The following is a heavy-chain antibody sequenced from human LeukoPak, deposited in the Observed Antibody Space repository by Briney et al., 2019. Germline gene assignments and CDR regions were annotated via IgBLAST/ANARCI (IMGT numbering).Heavy chain of an antibody. Sequence: GGSLRLSCAASGFTFSSYWMHWVRQAPGKGLVWVSRINSDGSSTSYADSVKGRFTISRDNAKNTLYLQMNSLRAEDTAVYYCARGMITSKVCLDYWGQGTLVTVSS. D-gene: IGHD3-16*01. J-gene: IGHJ4*02. CDR3: ARGMITSKVCLDY. CDR2: INSDGSST. CDR1: GFTFSSYW. V-gene: IGHV3-74*01.